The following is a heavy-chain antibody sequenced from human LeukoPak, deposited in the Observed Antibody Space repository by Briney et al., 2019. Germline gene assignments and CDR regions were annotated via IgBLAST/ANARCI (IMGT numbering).Heavy chain of an antibody. V-gene: IGHV4-38-2*02. J-gene: IGHJ3*02. CDR2: IYHSGST. CDR1: GYSISSGYY. D-gene: IGHD3-3*01. CDR3: ARDRSRYYDFWSGQPDI. Sequence: SQTLSLTCTVSGYSISSGYYWGWIRQPPGKGLEWIGSIYHSGSTYYNPSLKSRVTISVDTSKNQFSLKLSSVTAADTAVYYCARDRSRYYDFWSGQPDIWGQGTMVTVYS.